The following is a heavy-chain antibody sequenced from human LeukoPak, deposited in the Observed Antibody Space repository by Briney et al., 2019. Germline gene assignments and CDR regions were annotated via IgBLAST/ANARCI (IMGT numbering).Heavy chain of an antibody. Sequence: GGSLRLSCAASGFTFSSCGMHWVRQAPGKGLEWVAVISYDGSNKYYADSVKGRFTISGDNSKNTLYLQMNSLRAEDTAVYYCAKLSTTSSWDTFDYWGQGTLVTVSS. CDR1: GFTFSSCG. V-gene: IGHV3-30*18. CDR2: ISYDGSNK. J-gene: IGHJ4*02. D-gene: IGHD6-13*01. CDR3: AKLSTTSSWDTFDY.